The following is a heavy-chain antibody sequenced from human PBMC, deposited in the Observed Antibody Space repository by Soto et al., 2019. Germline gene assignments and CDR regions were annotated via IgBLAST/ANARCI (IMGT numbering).Heavy chain of an antibody. D-gene: IGHD3-22*01. CDR2: IYHSGSP. Sequence: PSETLSLTCTVSGASVSSGSSYWSWIRQPPGKGLEWIGYIYHSGSPNYNPSLTSRVSISVEKSKNQFSLKLSSVTAADTAVYYCVRGLYDSTGYYYEIDYWGQGTLVTVSS. CDR1: GASVSSGSSY. V-gene: IGHV4-61*01. J-gene: IGHJ4*02. CDR3: VRGLYDSTGYYYEIDY.